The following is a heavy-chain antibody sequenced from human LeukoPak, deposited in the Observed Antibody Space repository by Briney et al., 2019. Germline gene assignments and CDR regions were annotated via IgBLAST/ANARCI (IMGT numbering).Heavy chain of an antibody. J-gene: IGHJ6*02. CDR2: IYSGGST. D-gene: IGHD5-12*01. CDR1: EFGFSSST. CDR3: AREIGWRGYDSYYYYGMDV. V-gene: IGHV3-53*04. Sequence: GGSLRLSCAAHEFGFSSSTMSWVRQAPGKGLEWVSVIYSGGSTYYADSVKGRFTISRHNSKNTLYLQMNSLRAEDTAVYYCAREIGWRGYDSYYYYGMDVWGQGTTVTVSS.